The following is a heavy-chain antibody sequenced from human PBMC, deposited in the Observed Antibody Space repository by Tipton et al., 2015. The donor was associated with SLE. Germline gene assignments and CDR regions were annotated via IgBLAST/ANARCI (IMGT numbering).Heavy chain of an antibody. CDR2: SYYSGTT. CDR1: GGSISSRSYY. D-gene: IGHD4-11*01. Sequence: TLSLTCIVSGGSISSRSYYWGWIRQPPGKGLEWIASSYYSGTTYYNPSLKSRVTISVDTAKNQISLKLSSVTAADTAVYYCAEYRPLPRLQFNYWGQGTLVTVSS. J-gene: IGHJ4*02. V-gene: IGHV4-39*07. CDR3: AEYRPLPRLQFNY.